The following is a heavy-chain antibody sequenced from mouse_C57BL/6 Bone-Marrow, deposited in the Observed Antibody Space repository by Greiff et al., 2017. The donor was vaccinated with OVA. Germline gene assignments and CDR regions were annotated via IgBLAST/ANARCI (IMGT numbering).Heavy chain of an antibody. J-gene: IGHJ1*03. D-gene: IGHD1-1*01. V-gene: IGHV5-2*01. CDR1: EYAFPSHD. Sequence: EVKLMESGGGLVQPGESLKLSCESNEYAFPSHDMSWVRKTPEKRLELVAAINSDGGSTYYPDTMKSRSIISRDNTKKTLYLQMSSLRSEDAALYYCARRPGSSYWYFDVWGTGTTVTVSS. CDR3: ARRPGSSYWYFDV. CDR2: INSDGGST.